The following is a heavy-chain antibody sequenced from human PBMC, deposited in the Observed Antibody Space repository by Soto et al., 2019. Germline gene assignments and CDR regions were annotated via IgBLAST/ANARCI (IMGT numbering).Heavy chain of an antibody. CDR3: ARGATVTKYAFAI. D-gene: IGHD4-17*01. CDR2: VYYSGST. CDR1: GDSISTYY. J-gene: IGHJ3*02. Sequence: QVQLQESGPGLVKPSETLSLTCTVSGDSISTYYWSWIRQPPGKGLEWIGYVYYSGSTNYDPSLKIRVTKSLATSKNQFSLKLTSVTAADTAVYYCARGATVTKYAFAIWGQGTMVTVSS. V-gene: IGHV4-59*01.